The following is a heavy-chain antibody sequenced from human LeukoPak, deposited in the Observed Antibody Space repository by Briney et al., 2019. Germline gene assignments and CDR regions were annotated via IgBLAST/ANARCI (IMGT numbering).Heavy chain of an antibody. Sequence: GGSLRPSCAASGFSLSSYAMSWVRQAPGKGLEWVSATSSSDSGTYYADSVRGRFTISRDNSKNTLYLHMKSLRAEDAAVYYCAKAPVTSCRGAYCYPFDSWGQGTVVTVSS. V-gene: IGHV3-23*01. CDR3: AKAPVTSCRGAYCYPFDS. CDR1: GFSLSSYA. CDR2: TSSSDSGT. D-gene: IGHD2-21*01. J-gene: IGHJ4*02.